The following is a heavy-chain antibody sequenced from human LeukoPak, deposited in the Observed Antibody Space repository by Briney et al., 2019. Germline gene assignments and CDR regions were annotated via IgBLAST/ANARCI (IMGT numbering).Heavy chain of an antibody. CDR2: INHSGST. D-gene: IGHD3-10*01. J-gene: IGHJ4*02. CDR3: ARVRYYYGSGSYYNPFDY. V-gene: IGHV4-34*01. Sequence: SETLSLTCAVYGGSFSGYYWSWIRQPPGKGLEWIGEINHSGSTNYNPSLKSRVTISVDTSKNQFSLKLSSVTAADTAVYYCARVRYYYGSGSYYNPFDYWGQGTLVTVSS. CDR1: GGSFSGYY.